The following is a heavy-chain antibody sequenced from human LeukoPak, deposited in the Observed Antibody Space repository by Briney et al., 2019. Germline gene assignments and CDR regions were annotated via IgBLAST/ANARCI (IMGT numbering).Heavy chain of an antibody. D-gene: IGHD2-8*02. V-gene: IGHV4-31*03. Sequence: SETLSLTCTVPGGSISSGGYYWSWIRQHPGKGLEWIGYIYYSGSTYYNPSLKSRVTISVDTSKNQFSLKLSSVTAADTAVYYCARDSGRWGNFDYWGQGTLVTVSS. CDR2: IYYSGST. CDR1: GGSISSGGYY. J-gene: IGHJ4*02. CDR3: ARDSGRWGNFDY.